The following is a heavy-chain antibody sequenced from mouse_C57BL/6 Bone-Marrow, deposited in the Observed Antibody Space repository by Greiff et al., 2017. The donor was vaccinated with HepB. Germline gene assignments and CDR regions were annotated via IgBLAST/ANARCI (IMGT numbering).Heavy chain of an antibody. CDR1: GYTFTSYW. Sequence: QVHVKQPGAELVMPGASVKLSCKASGYTFTSYWMHWVKQRPGQGLEWIGEIDPSDSYTNYNQKFKGKSTLTVDKSSSTAYMQLSSLTSEDSAVYYCARGIYYDFMDYWGQGTSVTVSS. CDR2: IDPSDSYT. CDR3: ARGIYYDFMDY. J-gene: IGHJ4*01. D-gene: IGHD2-4*01. V-gene: IGHV1-69*01.